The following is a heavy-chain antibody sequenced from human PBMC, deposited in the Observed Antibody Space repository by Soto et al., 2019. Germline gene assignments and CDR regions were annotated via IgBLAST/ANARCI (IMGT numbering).Heavy chain of an antibody. CDR1: GFIFSSYA. CDR3: AKGRLEYSSSWYGLDGMDV. D-gene: IGHD6-13*01. Sequence: GGSLRLSCAASGFIFSSYAMSWVRQAPGKWLEWVSAISGSGGSTYYADSVKGRFTISRDNSKNTLYLQMNSLRAEDTAVYYCAKGRLEYSSSWYGLDGMDVWGQGTTVTVSS. CDR2: ISGSGGST. V-gene: IGHV3-23*01. J-gene: IGHJ6*02.